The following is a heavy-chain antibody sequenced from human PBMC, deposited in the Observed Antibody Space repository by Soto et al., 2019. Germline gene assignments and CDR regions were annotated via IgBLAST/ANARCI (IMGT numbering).Heavy chain of an antibody. CDR1: GFTFSGSA. Sequence: EVQLVESGGGLVQPGGSLKLSCAASGFTFSGSAMHWVRQASGKGLEWVGRIRSRANSYATAYAASVKGRFTISRDYSKNTAYLQMNSLKTEDTAVYYCTNMVRGVIDYYYYVDVWGKGTTVTVSS. CDR3: TNMVRGVIDYYYYVDV. D-gene: IGHD3-10*01. J-gene: IGHJ6*03. V-gene: IGHV3-73*01. CDR2: IRSRANSYAT.